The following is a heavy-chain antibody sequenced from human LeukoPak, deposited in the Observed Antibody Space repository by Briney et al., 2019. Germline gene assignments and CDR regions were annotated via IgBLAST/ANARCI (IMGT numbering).Heavy chain of an antibody. CDR1: GFTFSSYA. CDR2: ISGSGGST. Sequence: GGSLRLSCAASGFTFSSYAISWVRQAPGKGLEWVSAISGSGGSTYYADSVKGRFTISRDNSKNTLYLQMNSLRAEDTAVYYCARTQTNFWSGYFDYWGQGTLVTVSS. J-gene: IGHJ4*02. V-gene: IGHV3-23*01. D-gene: IGHD3-3*01. CDR3: ARTQTNFWSGYFDY.